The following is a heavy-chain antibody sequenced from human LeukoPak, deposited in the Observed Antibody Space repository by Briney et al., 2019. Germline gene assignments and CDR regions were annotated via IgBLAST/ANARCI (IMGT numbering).Heavy chain of an antibody. Sequence: SETLSLTCAVYGGPLSGYYWSWIRQPPGKGLEWIGEINHSGSTNYNPSLKSRVTISVDTSKNQFSLKLTSVTVADTAVYYCARGPKGVVVADGPYYYYAMDVWGQGTTVTVSS. CDR2: INHSGST. CDR1: GGPLSGYY. D-gene: IGHD2-15*01. J-gene: IGHJ6*02. CDR3: ARGPKGVVVADGPYYYYAMDV. V-gene: IGHV4-34*01.